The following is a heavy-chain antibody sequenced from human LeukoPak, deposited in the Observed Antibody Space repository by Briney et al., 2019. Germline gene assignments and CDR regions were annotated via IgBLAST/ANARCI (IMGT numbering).Heavy chain of an antibody. Sequence: GGSLRLSCTASGFTFSSYSMNWVRQAPGKGLEWVSYISSSSSNIFYADSFKGRFTISRDNAQNSLYLQMNSLRVEDTAVYFCARERKSSTSMDYWGQGTLVTVSS. D-gene: IGHD2-2*01. V-gene: IGHV3-21*01. J-gene: IGHJ4*02. CDR1: GFTFSSYS. CDR2: ISSSSSNI. CDR3: ARERKSSTSMDY.